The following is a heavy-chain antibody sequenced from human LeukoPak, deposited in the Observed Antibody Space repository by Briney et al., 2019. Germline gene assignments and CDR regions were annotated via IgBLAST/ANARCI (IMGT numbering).Heavy chain of an antibody. Sequence: GGSLRLSCAASGFTFSSYSMNWVRQAPGKGLEWVSSISSSSSYIYYADSVKGRFTISRDNAKNSLYLQMNSLRAEDTAVYYCARGVQNYYDSSGYFQNYYYMDVWGKGTTVTVSS. J-gene: IGHJ6*03. V-gene: IGHV3-21*01. CDR3: ARGVQNYYDSSGYFQNYYYMDV. CDR2: ISSSSSYI. CDR1: GFTFSSYS. D-gene: IGHD3-22*01.